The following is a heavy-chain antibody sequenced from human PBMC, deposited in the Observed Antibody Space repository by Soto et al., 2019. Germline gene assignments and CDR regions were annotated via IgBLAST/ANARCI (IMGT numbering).Heavy chain of an antibody. CDR2: IIPIFGTA. CDR1: GGTLSSYA. CDR3: ARVRDCGGDCYTYYFDY. Sequence: QVQLVQSGAEVKKPGSSVKVSCKASGGTLSSYAISWVRQAPGQGLEWMGGIIPIFGTANYAQKFQGRVTITADESTSTAYMELSSLRSEDTAVYYCARVRDCGGDCYTYYFDYWGQGTLVTVSS. V-gene: IGHV1-69*01. D-gene: IGHD2-21*02. J-gene: IGHJ4*02.